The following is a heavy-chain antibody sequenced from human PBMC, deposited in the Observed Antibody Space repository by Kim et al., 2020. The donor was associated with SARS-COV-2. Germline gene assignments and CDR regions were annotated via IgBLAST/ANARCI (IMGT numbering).Heavy chain of an antibody. D-gene: IGHD4-17*01. J-gene: IGHJ3*02. CDR2: IKSKTDGGTT. V-gene: IGHV3-15*01. CDR1: GFTFSNAW. CDR3: TTTVVKKLYGDSNDAFDI. Sequence: GGSLRLSCAASGFTFSNAWMSWVRQAPGKGLEWVGRIKSKTDGGTTDYAAPVKGRFTISRDDSKNTLYLQMNSLKTEDTAVYYCTTTVVKKLYGDSNDAFDIWGQGTMVTVSS.